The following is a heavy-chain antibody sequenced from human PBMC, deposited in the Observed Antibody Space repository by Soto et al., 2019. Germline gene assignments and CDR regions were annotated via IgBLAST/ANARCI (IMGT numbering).Heavy chain of an antibody. V-gene: IGHV2-26*01. CDR1: GFSLSNARMG. D-gene: IGHD2-15*01. J-gene: IGHJ6*02. CDR3: ARTPLRVGYYYYYGMDV. CDR2: IFSSDEK. Sequence: QVTLKESGPVLVKPTETLTLTCTVSGFSLSNARMGVSWIRQPPGKALEWLAHIFSSDEKSYSTSLKSRLTISKDTSKSQVVLTMTNMDPVDTATYYCARTPLRVGYYYYYGMDVWGQGTTVTVSS.